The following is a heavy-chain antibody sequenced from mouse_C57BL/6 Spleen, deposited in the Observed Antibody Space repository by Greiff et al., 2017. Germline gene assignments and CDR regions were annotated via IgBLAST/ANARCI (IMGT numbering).Heavy chain of an antibody. Sequence: EVMLVESGGGLVKPGGSLKLSCAASGFTFSSYAMSWVRQTPEKRLEWVATISDGGSYTYYPDNVKGRFTISRDNAKNNLYLQMSHLKSEDTAMYYCARDRGSSTDFDYWGQGTTLTVSS. V-gene: IGHV5-4*01. J-gene: IGHJ2*01. CDR1: GFTFSSYA. D-gene: IGHD1-1*01. CDR2: ISDGGSYT. CDR3: ARDRGSSTDFDY.